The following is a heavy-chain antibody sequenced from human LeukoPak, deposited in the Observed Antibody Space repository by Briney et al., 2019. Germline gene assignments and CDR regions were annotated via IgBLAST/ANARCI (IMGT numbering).Heavy chain of an antibody. CDR3: ARSQYSYGLVFDY. D-gene: IGHD5-18*01. Sequence: GASVKVSCKVSGYTLTELSMHWVRQAPGKGLEWMGWINPNSGGTNYAQKLQGRVTMTTDTSTSTAYMELRSLRSDDTAVYYCARSQYSYGLVFDYWGQGTLVTVSS. CDR1: GYTLTELS. CDR2: INPNSGGT. J-gene: IGHJ4*02. V-gene: IGHV1-2*02.